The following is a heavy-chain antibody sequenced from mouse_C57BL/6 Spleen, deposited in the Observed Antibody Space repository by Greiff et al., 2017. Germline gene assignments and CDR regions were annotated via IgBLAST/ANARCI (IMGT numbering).Heavy chain of an antibody. V-gene: IGHV5-17*01. CDR3: AGAYYSNYVLYYYAMDY. Sequence: EVMLVESGGGLVKPGGSLKLSCAASGFTFSDYGMHWVRQAPEKGLEWVAYISSGSSTIYYADTVKGRFTISRDNAKNTLFLQMTSLRSEYTAMYYCAGAYYSNYVLYYYAMDYWGQGTSVTVSS. D-gene: IGHD2-5*01. CDR1: GFTFSDYG. CDR2: ISSGSSTI. J-gene: IGHJ4*01.